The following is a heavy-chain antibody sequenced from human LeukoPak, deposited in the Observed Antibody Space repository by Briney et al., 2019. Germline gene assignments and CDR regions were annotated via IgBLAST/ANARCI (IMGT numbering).Heavy chain of an antibody. CDR3: ARHWSSNYYMDV. Sequence: NPSETLSLTCTVSGGSIRSSGYYWGWIRQPPGKGLEWIGSIYDSGSTYYNPSLKSRVTISVDTSKNQFSLKLNSVTVADTAVYYCARHWSSNYYMDVWGKGTTVTVSS. CDR1: GGSIRSSGYY. CDR2: IYDSGST. J-gene: IGHJ6*03. V-gene: IGHV4-39*01. D-gene: IGHD4-11*01.